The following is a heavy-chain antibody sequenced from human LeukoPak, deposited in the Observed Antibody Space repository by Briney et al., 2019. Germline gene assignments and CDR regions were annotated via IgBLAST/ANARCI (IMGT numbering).Heavy chain of an antibody. CDR2: IYYSGST. D-gene: IGHD6-6*01. J-gene: IGHJ6*03. V-gene: IGHV4-39*07. Sequence: PSETLSLTCTVSGGSISSSSYYWGWIRQPPGKGLEWIGSIYYSGSTYYNPSLKSRVTISVDTSENQFSLKLSSVTAADTAVYYCARRHSHSSSSLGYYYYYMDVWGKGTTVTVSS. CDR1: GGSISSSSYY. CDR3: ARRHSHSSSSLGYYYYYMDV.